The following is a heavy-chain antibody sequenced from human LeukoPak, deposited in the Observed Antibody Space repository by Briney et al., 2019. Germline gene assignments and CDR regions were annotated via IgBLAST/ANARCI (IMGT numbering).Heavy chain of an antibody. CDR3: AKGDVVVVAIDY. CDR2: ISGSGGST. D-gene: IGHD2-15*01. J-gene: IGHJ4*02. V-gene: IGHV3-23*01. CDR1: GFTFSSYA. Sequence: PGGSLRLSCAASGFTFSSYAMSWVRQAPGKGLEWVSAISGSGGSTYNADSVKGRFTISRDNSKNTLYLQMNSLRAEDTAVYYCAKGDVVVVAIDYWGQGTLVTVSS.